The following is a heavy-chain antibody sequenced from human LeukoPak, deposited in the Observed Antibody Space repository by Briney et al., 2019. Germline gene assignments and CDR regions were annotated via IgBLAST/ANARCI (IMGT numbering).Heavy chain of an antibody. CDR3: AKVGQWLANTHFDY. J-gene: IGHJ4*02. CDR2: ISYDGSNK. D-gene: IGHD6-19*01. V-gene: IGHV3-30*18. CDR1: GFTFSSYG. Sequence: PGGSLRLSCAASGFTFSSYGMHWVRQAPGKGLEWVAVISYDGSNKYYADSVKGRFTISRDNSKNTLYLQMNSLRAEDTAVYYCAKVGQWLANTHFDYWGQGTLVTVSS.